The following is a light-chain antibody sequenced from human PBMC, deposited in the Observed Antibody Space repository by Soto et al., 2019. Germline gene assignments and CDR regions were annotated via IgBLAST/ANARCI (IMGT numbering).Light chain of an antibody. CDR1: QSVSSSY. J-gene: IGKJ1*01. CDR3: QQYNNWPPWT. Sequence: EIVLTQSPDSLSLSPGERSTLSCRAIQSVSSSYLAWYQQKPGQAPRLLIYGASSRATGIPDRFTGSGSGTEFTLTITSLQSEDFVVYYCQQYNNWPPWTFGQGTKVDIK. V-gene: IGKV3-20*01. CDR2: GAS.